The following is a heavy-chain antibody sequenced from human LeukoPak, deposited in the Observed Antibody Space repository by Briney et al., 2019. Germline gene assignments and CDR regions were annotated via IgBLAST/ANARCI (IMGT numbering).Heavy chain of an antibody. V-gene: IGHV3-23*01. D-gene: IGHD1-26*01. CDR1: GITLSNYG. Sequence: GGSLRLSCAVSGITLSNYGMSWVRQGPGKGLEWVAGISGRGGSTNYAHSVKGRFTISRDNSKSTLILQMNSLRVEDTALYYCTKRVKYGGTWDHFANWGQGTLVTVSS. CDR3: TKRVKYGGTWDHFAN. J-gene: IGHJ4*02. CDR2: ISGRGGST.